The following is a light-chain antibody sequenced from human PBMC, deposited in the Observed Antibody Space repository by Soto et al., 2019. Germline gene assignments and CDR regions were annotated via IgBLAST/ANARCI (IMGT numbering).Light chain of an antibody. Sequence: DIQVTQSPSSLSASVGDRVTITCRASQGISNYLARYQQKPGTVPKLLISAASTLQTGVPSRFSGGGSGTDFTLTISSLQPEDVATYYCQKYNSAPWTFGQGTKVDIK. V-gene: IGKV1-27*01. J-gene: IGKJ1*01. CDR1: QGISNY. CDR3: QKYNSAPWT. CDR2: AAS.